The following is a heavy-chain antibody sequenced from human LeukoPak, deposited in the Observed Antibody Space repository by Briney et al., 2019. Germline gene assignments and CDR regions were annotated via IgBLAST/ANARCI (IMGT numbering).Heavy chain of an antibody. CDR1: GFTFSTYG. Sequence: GGFLRLSCAASGFTFSTYGMRWVRQAPGKGRGWVLAISGSGGSTYYADPVRGRFTISRDNSKNTLYLQMNRLRAEDTAVYYCANPELLSDIWDYWDQGTLVTVSS. CDR3: ANPELLSDIWDY. J-gene: IGHJ4*02. V-gene: IGHV3-23*01. CDR2: ISGSGGST. D-gene: IGHD1-26*01.